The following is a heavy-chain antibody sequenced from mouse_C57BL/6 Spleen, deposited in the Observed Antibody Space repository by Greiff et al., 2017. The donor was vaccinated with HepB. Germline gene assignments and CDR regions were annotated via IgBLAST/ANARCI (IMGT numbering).Heavy chain of an antibody. CDR3: ARERRDDYFDD. D-gene: IGHD3-3*01. CDR2: IYPSDSET. Sequence: QVQLQQPGAELVRPGSSVKLSCKASGYTFTSYWMDWVKQRPGQGLEWIGNIYPSDSETHYNQKFKDKATLTVDKSSSTAYMQLSSLTSEDSAVYYCARERRDDYFDDWGQGTTLTVSS. J-gene: IGHJ2*01. V-gene: IGHV1-61*01. CDR1: GYTFTSYW.